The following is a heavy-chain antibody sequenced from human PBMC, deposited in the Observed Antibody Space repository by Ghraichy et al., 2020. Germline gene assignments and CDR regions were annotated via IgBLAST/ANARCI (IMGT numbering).Heavy chain of an antibody. Sequence: GESLNISCVASGFSFSRYAMSWVRQASGQGLEWVSVIGGSGDRPFYADSVKGRFTVSRDNSKATLFLQMNSLRAADSAIYYCARGPIAKEIDFWGQGTLVTVSS. V-gene: IGHV3-23*01. J-gene: IGHJ4*02. CDR2: IGGSGDRP. D-gene: IGHD6-13*01. CDR1: GFSFSRYA. CDR3: ARGPIAKEIDF.